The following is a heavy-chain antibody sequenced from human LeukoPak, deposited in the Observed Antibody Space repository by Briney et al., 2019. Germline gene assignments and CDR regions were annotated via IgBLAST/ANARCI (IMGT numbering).Heavy chain of an antibody. CDR1: RFTFSSYA. Sequence: GGSLRLSCAASRFTFSSYAMSWVRQAPGKGLEWVSAISGSGGSTYYADSVKGRFTISRDNSKNTLYLQMNSLRAEDTAVYYCAKAVRVDMITFGGVIVYPYYFDYWGQGTLVTVSS. CDR3: AKAVRVDMITFGGVIVYPYYFDY. D-gene: IGHD3-16*02. J-gene: IGHJ4*02. V-gene: IGHV3-23*01. CDR2: ISGSGGST.